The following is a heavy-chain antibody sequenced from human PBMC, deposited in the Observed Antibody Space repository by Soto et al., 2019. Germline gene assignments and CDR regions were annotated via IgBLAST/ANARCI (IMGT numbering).Heavy chain of an antibody. CDR3: ASDPAAGADGINAFDI. D-gene: IGHD6-19*01. J-gene: IGHJ3*02. Sequence: TSETLSLTCTVSGGSISSSSYYWGWIRQPPGKGLEWIGSIYYSGSTYYNPSLKSRVTISVDTSKNQFSLKLSSVTAADTAVYYCASDPAAGADGINAFDIWGQGTMVTVSS. CDR1: GGSISSSSYY. CDR2: IYYSGST. V-gene: IGHV4-39*01.